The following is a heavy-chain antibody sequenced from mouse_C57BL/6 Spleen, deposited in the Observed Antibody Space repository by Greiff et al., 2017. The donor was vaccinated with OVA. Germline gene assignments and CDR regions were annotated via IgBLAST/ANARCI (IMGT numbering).Heavy chain of an antibody. J-gene: IGHJ1*03. D-gene: IGHD2-5*01. CDR2: IYPGDGDT. V-gene: IGHV1-80*01. Sequence: QVQLQQSGAELVKPGASVKISCKASGYAFSSYWMNWVKQRPGKGLEWIGQIYPGDGDTNYNGKFKGKAQLTADKSSSTAYMQLSSLTSEDSAVYFCARSYYSIHWYFDVWGTGTTVTVSS. CDR3: ARSYYSIHWYFDV. CDR1: GYAFSSYW.